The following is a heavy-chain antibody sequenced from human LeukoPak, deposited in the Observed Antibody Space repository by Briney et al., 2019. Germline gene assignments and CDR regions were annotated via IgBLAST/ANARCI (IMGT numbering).Heavy chain of an antibody. V-gene: IGHV3-23*01. J-gene: IGHJ5*02. Sequence: GGSLRLSCAASGFTFSSYAMTWVRQAPGKGLEWVSGISGSGGSTNYADSVKGRFTISRDNSRNTLYLQMNSLRAEDTAIYYCAKDVRFNPWGQGTLVTVSS. CDR1: GFTFSSYA. CDR2: ISGSGGST. CDR3: AKDVRFNP.